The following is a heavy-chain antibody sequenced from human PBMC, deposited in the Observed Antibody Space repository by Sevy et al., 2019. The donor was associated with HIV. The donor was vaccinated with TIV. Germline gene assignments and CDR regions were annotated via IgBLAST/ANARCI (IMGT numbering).Heavy chain of an antibody. J-gene: IGHJ5*02. CDR3: AGAPPVRSGDDSLNWFDP. CDR2: IYYSGST. D-gene: IGHD5-12*01. V-gene: IGHV4-59*01. CDR1: GGSFSGYH. Sequence: SETLSLICTVSGGSFSGYHWAWIRQTPGKGLEYIGYIYYSGSTNYNPSLKSRVTISVDTSKNQFSLRLSSVTAADTAVYYCAGAPPVRSGDDSLNWFDPWGQGTLVTVSS.